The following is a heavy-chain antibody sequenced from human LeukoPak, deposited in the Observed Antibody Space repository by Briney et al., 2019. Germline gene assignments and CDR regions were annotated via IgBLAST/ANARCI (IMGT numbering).Heavy chain of an antibody. CDR3: ARNYYDRSGYYRALDY. CDR2: IYYSGST. V-gene: IGHV4-28*01. J-gene: IGHJ4*02. D-gene: IGHD3-22*01. CDR1: GGPISSSNW. Sequence: SETLSLTCAVSGGPISSSNWWSWIRQPPGKGLEWIGYIYYSGSTYYNPSLKSRLSISVDTSKNQFSLKLSSVAAADTAVYYCARNYYDRSGYYRALDYWGQGTLVTVSS.